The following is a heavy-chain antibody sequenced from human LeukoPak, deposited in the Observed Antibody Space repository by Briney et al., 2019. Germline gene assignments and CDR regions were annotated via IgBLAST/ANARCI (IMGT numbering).Heavy chain of an antibody. D-gene: IGHD6-13*01. V-gene: IGHV4-4*02. J-gene: IGHJ4*02. Sequence: SETLSLTCAVSGGSISSSNWWSRVRQPPGKGLEWIGEIYHSGRTNYNPSLKSRVTISVDKSKNQFSPKLSSVTAADTAVYYCARQISAAAIDYWGQGTLVTVSS. CDR2: IYHSGRT. CDR3: ARQISAAAIDY. CDR1: GGSISSSNW.